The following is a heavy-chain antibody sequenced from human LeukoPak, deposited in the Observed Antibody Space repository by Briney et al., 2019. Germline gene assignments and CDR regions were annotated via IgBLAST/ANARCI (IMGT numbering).Heavy chain of an antibody. CDR2: ISAYNGNT. D-gene: IGHD2-21*02. CDR3: AASPKLAYCGGDCYSPLD. J-gene: IGHJ4*02. CDR1: GYTFTSYD. V-gene: IGHV1-18*01. Sequence: GTSVKVSCKASGYTFTSYDISWVRQAPGQGLEWMGWISAYNGNTNYAQKPQGRVTMTTDTSTSTAYMELRSLRSDDTAVYYCAASPKLAYCGGDCYSPLDWGQGTLVTVSS.